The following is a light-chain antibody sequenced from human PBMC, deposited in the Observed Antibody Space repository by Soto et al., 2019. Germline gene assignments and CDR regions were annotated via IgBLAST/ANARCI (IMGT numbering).Light chain of an antibody. CDR2: EVK. CDR3: SSYTSANTLI. V-gene: IGLV2-14*01. Sequence: QSVLTQPASVSGSPGQSITISCSDLGPYNSVSWYQHHRGKAPKLIIYEVKNRPSGVSNRFSGSRSGNTASLTISGLQTEDDSDYYCSSYTSANTLIFGGGTKVTVL. CDR1: DLGPYNS. J-gene: IGLJ2*01.